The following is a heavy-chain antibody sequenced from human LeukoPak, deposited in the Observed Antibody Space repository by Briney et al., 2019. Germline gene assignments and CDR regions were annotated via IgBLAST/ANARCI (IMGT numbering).Heavy chain of an antibody. CDR2: MSSSVTII. D-gene: IGHD2-15*01. Sequence: GGSLRLSCAASGFTFSDYYMKWIRQAPGKGLEWVSYMSSSVTIIYYADSVKGRFTIYRDYAKNSLYLQMNSLRAEDTAVYYCVREYCSGGACYNDYWGQGTLVTVSS. CDR1: GFTFSDYY. CDR3: VREYCSGGACYNDY. V-gene: IGHV3-11*04. J-gene: IGHJ4*02.